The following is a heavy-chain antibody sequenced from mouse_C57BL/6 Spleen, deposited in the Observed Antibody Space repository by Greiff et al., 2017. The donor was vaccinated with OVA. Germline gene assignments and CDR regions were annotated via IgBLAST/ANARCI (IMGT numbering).Heavy chain of an antibody. V-gene: IGHV1-15*01. CDR2: IYPETGGT. CDR1: GYTFTDYE. J-gene: IGHJ2*01. Sequence: QVQLQQSGAELVRPGASVTLSCKASGYTFTDYEMHWVKQTPVHGLEWIGAIYPETGGTAYNQKFKGKAILTADTSSSTAYMKLRSLTSEDSAVYYCTITGTFYFDYWGQGTTLTVSS. D-gene: IGHD4-1*01. CDR3: TITGTFYFDY.